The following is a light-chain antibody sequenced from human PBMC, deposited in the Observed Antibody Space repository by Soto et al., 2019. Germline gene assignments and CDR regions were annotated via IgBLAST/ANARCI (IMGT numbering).Light chain of an antibody. CDR1: SSDVGSYNL. CDR2: EGS. V-gene: IGLV2-23*01. Sequence: QSALTQPASVSGSPGQSITISCTGTSSDVGSYNLVSWYQQHPGKAPKLMIYEGSKRPSGVSNRFSGSKSGNTASLTISGLQAADEADYYSCSYEGSSTYVLGTGTKV. CDR3: CSYEGSSTYV. J-gene: IGLJ1*01.